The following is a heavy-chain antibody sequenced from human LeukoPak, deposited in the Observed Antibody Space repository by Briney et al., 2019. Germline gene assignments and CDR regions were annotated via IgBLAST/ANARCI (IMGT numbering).Heavy chain of an antibody. J-gene: IGHJ3*02. Sequence: SETLSLTCTVSGGSINNYYWSWIRQPAGKGLEWIGRIYTRGSTNYNPSLKSRVTMSVDTSKNQYSLKLSSVTAADTAVYYCARGRYCGADICSGGDAFDIWGQGTMVSVSS. CDR3: ARGRYCGADICSGGDAFDI. CDR2: IYTRGST. V-gene: IGHV4-4*07. CDR1: GGSINNYY. D-gene: IGHD2-21*02.